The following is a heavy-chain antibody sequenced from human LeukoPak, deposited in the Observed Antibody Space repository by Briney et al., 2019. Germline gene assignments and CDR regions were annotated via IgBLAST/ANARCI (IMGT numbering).Heavy chain of an antibody. CDR2: IYYSGST. CDR3: ARRPLGGIAAAGNYY. V-gene: IGHV4-39*01. Sequence: SETLSLTCTVSGGSISSSSYYWGWLRQPPGKGLEWIGSIYYSGSTYYNPSLKSRVTIPVATSKNQFSLKLSSVTAADTAVYYCARRPLGGIAAAGNYYWGQGTLVTVSS. D-gene: IGHD6-13*01. J-gene: IGHJ4*02. CDR1: GGSISSSSYY.